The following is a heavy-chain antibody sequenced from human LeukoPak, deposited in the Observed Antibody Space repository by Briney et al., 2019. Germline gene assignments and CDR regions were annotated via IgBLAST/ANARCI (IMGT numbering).Heavy chain of an antibody. J-gene: IGHJ4*02. D-gene: IGHD2-15*01. CDR1: GFTFSNYG. Sequence: GRSLRLSCAASGFTFSNYGMNWVRQAPGKGLEWVAVISHDGRTSYYTDSLKGRFSISRDNAKNTLYLEMNSLRDEDTAVYYCAKELLTGVVDYWGQGTLVTVSS. CDR2: ISHDGRTS. CDR3: AKELLTGVVDY. V-gene: IGHV3-30*18.